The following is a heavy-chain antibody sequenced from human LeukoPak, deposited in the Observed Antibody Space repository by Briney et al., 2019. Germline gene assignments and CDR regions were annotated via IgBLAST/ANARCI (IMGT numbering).Heavy chain of an antibody. D-gene: IGHD1-26*01. V-gene: IGHV4-38-2*02. CDR1: GYSISSGYY. CDR3: ARGIVGATHFDY. Sequence: SETLSLTCTVSGYSISSGYYWGWIRQPPGKGLEWIGSIYHSGSTYYNPSLKSRVTMSVDTSKNQFSLKLSSVTAADTAVYYCARGIVGATHFDYWGQGTLVTVSS. CDR2: IYHSGST. J-gene: IGHJ4*02.